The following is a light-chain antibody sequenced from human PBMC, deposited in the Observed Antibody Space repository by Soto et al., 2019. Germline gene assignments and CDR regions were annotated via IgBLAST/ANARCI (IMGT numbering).Light chain of an antibody. V-gene: IGLV2-23*01. J-gene: IGLJ3*02. Sequence: QSALTQPASVSGSPGQSIIISCTGSSSDVGRYNLVSWYQQHPGKAPKLIIYEDNKRPSGVSNRFSGSKSANTASLTIAGLQAGGEADYYCCSYAGGNAWVFGGGTKLTVL. CDR3: CSYAGGNAWV. CDR2: EDN. CDR1: SSDVGRYNL.